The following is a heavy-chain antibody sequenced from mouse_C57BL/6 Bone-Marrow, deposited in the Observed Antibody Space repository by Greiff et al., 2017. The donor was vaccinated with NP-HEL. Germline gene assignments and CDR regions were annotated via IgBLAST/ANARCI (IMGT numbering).Heavy chain of an antibody. CDR3: ARHYYGSSYGMDY. J-gene: IGHJ4*01. CDR2: ISNGGGST. D-gene: IGHD1-1*01. Sequence: DVMLVESGGGLVQPGGSLKLSCAASGFTFSDYYMYWVRQTPEKRLEWVAYISNGGGSTYYPDTVKGRFTISRDNAKNTLYLQMSRLKSEDTAMYYCARHYYGSSYGMDYWGQGTSVTVSS. CDR1: GFTFSDYY. V-gene: IGHV5-12*01.